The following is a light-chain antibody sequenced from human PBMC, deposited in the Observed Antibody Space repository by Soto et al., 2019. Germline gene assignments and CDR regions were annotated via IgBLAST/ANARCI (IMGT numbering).Light chain of an antibody. Sequence: DIQMTQSPSSLSASVGDRVTITCRASQSIVTYLNWYHQKPGQAPKLLIYAASNLQSGVPSRFSGSGSGTDFTLTISSLQPDDFATYYCQQYNSYWTFGQGTKVDI. J-gene: IGKJ1*01. CDR2: AAS. CDR3: QQYNSYWT. V-gene: IGKV1-39*01. CDR1: QSIVTY.